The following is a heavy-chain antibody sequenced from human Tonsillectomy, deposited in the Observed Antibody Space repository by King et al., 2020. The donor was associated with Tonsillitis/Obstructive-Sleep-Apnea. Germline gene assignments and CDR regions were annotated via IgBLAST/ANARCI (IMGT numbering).Heavy chain of an antibody. CDR3: ARDFEWLRRDYYYYYYMDV. Sequence: LVQSGAEVKKPGASVKVSCKASGYSFTGYFMHWVRQAPGQGLEWMGRINPNSGGTNYAQEFQGRVTMTRDTSISTAYMELSRLRSYDTAVYYCARDFEWLRRDYYYYYYMDVWGKGTTVTVSS. D-gene: IGHD5-12*01. J-gene: IGHJ6*03. V-gene: IGHV1-2*06. CDR1: GYSFTGYF. CDR2: INPNSGGT.